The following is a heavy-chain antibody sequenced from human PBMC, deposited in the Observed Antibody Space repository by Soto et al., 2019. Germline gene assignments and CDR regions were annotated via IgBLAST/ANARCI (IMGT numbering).Heavy chain of an antibody. Sequence: SESLSLTCTVSGGSISSYYCSWTRQPPGKGLEWIGYIYYSGSTNYNPSLKSRVTISVDTSKNQSSLKLSSVTAADTAVYYCARVWGGAFDIWGQGTMVTVSS. D-gene: IGHD3-10*01. CDR3: ARVWGGAFDI. V-gene: IGHV4-59*01. CDR2: IYYSGST. J-gene: IGHJ3*02. CDR1: GGSISSYY.